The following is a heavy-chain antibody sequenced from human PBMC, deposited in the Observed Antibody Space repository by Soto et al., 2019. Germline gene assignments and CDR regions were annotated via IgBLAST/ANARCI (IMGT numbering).Heavy chain of an antibody. D-gene: IGHD1-7*01. CDR2: ISYDGSNK. J-gene: IGHJ6*02. CDR1: GFTFSSYG. CDR3: AKDLWNYVLGRCGMDV. Sequence: GGSLRLSCAASGFTFSSYGMHWVRQAPGKGLEWVAVISYDGSNKYYADSVKGRFTISRDNSKNTLYLQMNSLRAEDTAVYYCAKDLWNYVLGRCGMDVWGQGTTVTVSS. V-gene: IGHV3-30*18.